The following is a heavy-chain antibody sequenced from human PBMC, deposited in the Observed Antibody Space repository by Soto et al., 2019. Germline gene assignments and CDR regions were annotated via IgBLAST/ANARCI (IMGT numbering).Heavy chain of an antibody. CDR3: AREDILGVRSFDY. V-gene: IGHV3-48*02. J-gene: IGHJ4*02. CDR2: ISSGSKTT. CDR1: GFTFSGYS. Sequence: GGSLRLSCAASGFTFSGYSVNWVRQAPGKGLEWVSYISSGSKTTYYAESVKGRFTVSRDNARNSQYLQMNSLRDEDTAVYYCAREDILGVRSFDYWGQGTLVTVSS. D-gene: IGHD3-9*01.